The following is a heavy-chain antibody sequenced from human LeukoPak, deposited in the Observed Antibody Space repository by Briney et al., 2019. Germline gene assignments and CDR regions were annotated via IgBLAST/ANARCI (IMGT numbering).Heavy chain of an antibody. CDR1: GFTFSDYF. CDR3: ARVNPSNSGFYAY. CDR2: IGPRSDNI. Sequence: NPGGSQRLSCAASGFTFSDYFMSWIRQAPEKGLEWVSYIGPRSDNINYADSVKGRFTVSRDNAKNSVYLQMNSLRAEDTAVYYCARVNPSNSGFYAYWGQGTLVTVSS. J-gene: IGHJ1*01. V-gene: IGHV3-11*04. D-gene: IGHD3-22*01.